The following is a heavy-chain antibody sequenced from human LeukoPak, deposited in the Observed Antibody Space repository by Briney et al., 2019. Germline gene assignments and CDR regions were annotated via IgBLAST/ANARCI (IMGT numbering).Heavy chain of an antibody. V-gene: IGHV3-30*04. D-gene: IGHD4-23*01. CDR1: GFTFSNYA. CDR3: ARGAHKRDDYGGFFDY. CDR2: ISYDGSKK. Sequence: GGSLRLSCAASGFTFSNYAMHWVRQAPGKGLEWVTVISYDGSKKDYADSEKGRFTISRDNSKNTLYLQMNSLRAEDTAIYYCARGAHKRDDYGGFFDYWGQGTLVTVSS. J-gene: IGHJ4*02.